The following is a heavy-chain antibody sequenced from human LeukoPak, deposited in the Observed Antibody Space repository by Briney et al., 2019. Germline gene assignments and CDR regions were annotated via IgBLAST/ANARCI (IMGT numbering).Heavy chain of an antibody. J-gene: IGHJ4*02. CDR1: GGSFSSSPYY. V-gene: IGHV4-39*01. Sequence: SETLSLTCTVSGGSFSSSPYYWGWIRQPPGKGLEWIGSINYSGTTYYNPSLKSRLTISVDTSKNQFSLKLSSVTAADTAVYYCARRLHDSSGYLDWGQGTLVTVSS. CDR2: INYSGTT. D-gene: IGHD3-22*01. CDR3: ARRLHDSSGYLD.